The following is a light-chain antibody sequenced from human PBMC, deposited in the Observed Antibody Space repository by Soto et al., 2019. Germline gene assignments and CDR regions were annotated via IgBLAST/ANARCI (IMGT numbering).Light chain of an antibody. CDR2: SAS. Sequence: EIVMTQSPAALSVSPGERATLSCRASQSVSSSLAWYQQKPGQAPRLLIHSASTRATGIPARFSGSGSGTEFTLTISSLHSEDFAVYYCQQYNNWPRTFGQGTKV. V-gene: IGKV3-15*01. CDR3: QQYNNWPRT. J-gene: IGKJ1*01. CDR1: QSVSSS.